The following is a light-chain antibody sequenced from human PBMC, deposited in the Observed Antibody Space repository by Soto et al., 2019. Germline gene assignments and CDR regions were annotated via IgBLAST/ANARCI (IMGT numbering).Light chain of an antibody. CDR1: QGISSY. J-gene: IGKJ5*01. CDR3: QQYYSYPIT. CDR2: AAS. V-gene: IGKV1-8*01. Sequence: AIRMTQSPSSFSASTGDRVTITCRASQGISSYLAWYQQKPGKAPKLLIYAASTLQSGVPSRSSGSGSGTDFTLTISCLQSEDFATYYCQQYYSYPITFGQGTRLEVK.